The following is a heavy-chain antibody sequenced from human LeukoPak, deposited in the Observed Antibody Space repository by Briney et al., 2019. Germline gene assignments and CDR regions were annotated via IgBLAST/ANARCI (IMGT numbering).Heavy chain of an antibody. CDR3: ARDGRGDGDNGAYDAFDI. Sequence: AASVKVSCKASGGTFSSYAISWLRQAPGQGLEWMGGIIPIFGTANYAQKFQGRVTITTDESTSTAYMELSSLRSEDTAVYYCARDGRGDGDNGAYDAFDIWGQGTMVTVSS. CDR2: IIPIFGTA. D-gene: IGHD4-17*01. CDR1: GGTFSSYA. V-gene: IGHV1-69*05. J-gene: IGHJ3*02.